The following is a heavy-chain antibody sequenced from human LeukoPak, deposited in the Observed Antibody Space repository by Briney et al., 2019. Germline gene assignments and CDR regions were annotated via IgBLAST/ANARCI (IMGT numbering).Heavy chain of an antibody. D-gene: IGHD2-2*01. J-gene: IGHJ4*02. CDR1: GFTFSSYG. CDR2: IRYDGSNK. CDR3: AKAGGGYCSSTSCHFDY. V-gene: IGHV3-30*02. Sequence: PGGSLGLSCAASGFTFSSYGMHWVRQAPGKGLEWVAFIRYDGSNKHYADSVKGRFTISRDNSKNTLYLQMNSLRAEDTAVYYCAKAGGGYCSSTSCHFDYWGQGTLVTVSS.